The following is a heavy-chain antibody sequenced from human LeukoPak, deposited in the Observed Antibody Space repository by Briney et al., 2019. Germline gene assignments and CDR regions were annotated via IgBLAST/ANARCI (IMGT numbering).Heavy chain of an antibody. D-gene: IGHD3-22*01. J-gene: IGHJ4*02. CDR3: ARATYYYDSSGYYALDYFDY. CDR2: INHSGST. Sequence: PSETLSLTCAVYGGSFSGYYWSWIRQPPGKGLEWIGEINHSGSTNYNPSLKSRVTISVDTSKNQFSLKLSSVTAADTAVYYCARATYYYDSSGYYALDYFDYWGQGTLVTVSS. V-gene: IGHV4-34*01. CDR1: GGSFSGYY.